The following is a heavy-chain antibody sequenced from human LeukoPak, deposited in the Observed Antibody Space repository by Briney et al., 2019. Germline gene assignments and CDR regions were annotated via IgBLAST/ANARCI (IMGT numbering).Heavy chain of an antibody. CDR2: ITHSGYT. CDR3: ARGDGLWSGYYSE. D-gene: IGHD3-3*01. Sequence: PSETLSLTCAVYAGSFSGHYWSWIRQPPGKGLEWIGDITHSGYTNYNPSLKSRVTISVDTSRNDFSLKLTSVPAADTAVYYCARGDGLWSGYYSEWGQGTLVTVSS. J-gene: IGHJ4*02. V-gene: IGHV4-34*01. CDR1: AGSFSGHY.